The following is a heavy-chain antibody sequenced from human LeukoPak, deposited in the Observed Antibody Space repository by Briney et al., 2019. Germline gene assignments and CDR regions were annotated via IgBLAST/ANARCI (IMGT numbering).Heavy chain of an antibody. V-gene: IGHV4-34*01. CDR1: YGSFSGYY. J-gene: IGHJ6*03. CDR2: INHNGNT. Sequence: SETLSLTCTVFYGSFSGYYWSWIRQPPGKGLEWIGEINHNGNTNYNPSLKSRVTISVDTSKDQLSLKLSSVTAADTAVYYCARRNMGYSSSDPYYYYMDVWGKGTTVTVSS. D-gene: IGHD6-6*01. CDR3: ARRNMGYSSSDPYYYYMDV.